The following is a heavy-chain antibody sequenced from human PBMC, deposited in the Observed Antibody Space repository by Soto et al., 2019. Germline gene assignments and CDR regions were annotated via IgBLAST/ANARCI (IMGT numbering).Heavy chain of an antibody. D-gene: IGHD1-26*01. CDR3: ATSNTTCPGCYS. Sequence: QVQLQESGPGLVKPSETLSLTCIVSGVSISSGYCTWIRQSPGKGLEWIGYISHSGLRHYRASLQSPLSMSVEPSKNQFSLTLTSVSAADTAIYYCATSNTTCPGCYSWGQGTLVTVSS. V-gene: IGHV4-59*01. J-gene: IGHJ5*02. CDR2: ISHSGLR. CDR1: GVSISSGY.